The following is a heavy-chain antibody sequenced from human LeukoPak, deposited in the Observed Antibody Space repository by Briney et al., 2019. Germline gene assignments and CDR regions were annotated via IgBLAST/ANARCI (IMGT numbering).Heavy chain of an antibody. CDR1: DGSVGSGSYY. D-gene: IGHD3-22*01. V-gene: IGHV4-61*01. CDR2: ISDSGST. CDR3: ARGYDSSAYYPFNY. J-gene: IGHJ4*02. Sequence: NTSETLSLTCTVSDGSVGSGSYYWSWIRQSPGRGLEWIGYISDSGSTNYNPSLKSRVTISVDTSKNQFSLMLSSVTAADTAVYYCARGYDSSAYYPFNYWGQGTLVTVSS.